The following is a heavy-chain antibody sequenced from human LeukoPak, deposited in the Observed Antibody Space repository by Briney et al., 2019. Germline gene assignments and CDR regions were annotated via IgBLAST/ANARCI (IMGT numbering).Heavy chain of an antibody. V-gene: IGHV4-61*08. J-gene: IGHJ4*02. CDR2: IYYSGST. CDR1: GGSISSGGYY. CDR3: ARLGITSNMIYYFDY. Sequence: SETLSLTCTVSGGSISSGGYYWSWIRQPPGKGLEWIGYIYYSGSTNYNPSLKSRVTISVDTSKNQFSLKLSSVTAADTAVYYCARLGITSNMIYYFDYWGQGTLVTVSS. D-gene: IGHD3-16*01.